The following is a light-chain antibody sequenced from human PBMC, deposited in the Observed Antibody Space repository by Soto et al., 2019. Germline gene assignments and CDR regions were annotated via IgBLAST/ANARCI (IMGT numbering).Light chain of an antibody. CDR2: EVS. CDR1: NSDVGGYKY. V-gene: IGLV2-14*01. Sequence: QSALTQPASVSGSPGQSITISCAGTNSDVGGYKYVSWYQQNPGKAPKLIIYEVSDRPSGISSRFSGSKSGNTASLTISGLQTEDEADYYCSSYTSSSTLFGTGTKLTVL. CDR3: SSYTSSSTL. J-gene: IGLJ1*01.